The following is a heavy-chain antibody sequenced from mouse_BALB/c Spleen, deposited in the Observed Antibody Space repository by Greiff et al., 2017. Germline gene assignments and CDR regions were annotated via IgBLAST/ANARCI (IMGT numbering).Heavy chain of an antibody. J-gene: IGHJ3*01. V-gene: IGHV14-3*02. CDR3: AFYDNDGGFAY. CDR1: GFNIKDTY. CDR2: IDPANGNT. Sequence: VQLQQSGAELVKPGASVKLSCTASGFNIKDTYMHWVKQRPEQGLEWIGRIDPANGNTKYDPKFQGKATITADTSSNTAYLQLSSLTSDDTAVYYCAFYDNDGGFAYWGQGTLVTVSA. D-gene: IGHD2-4*01.